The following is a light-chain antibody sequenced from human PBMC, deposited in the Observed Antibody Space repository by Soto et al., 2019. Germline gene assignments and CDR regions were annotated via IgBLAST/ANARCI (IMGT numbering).Light chain of an antibody. Sequence: DIVLTQSPGTLSLSPGERATLSCMASQNIRTKLAWYQQKPGQAPRLLIYGASSRATGIPDRFSGSGSGTDFTLTISRLEPEDFAVYYCQQCGSSPWTFGQGTKVDI. CDR2: GAS. CDR1: QNIRTK. V-gene: IGKV3-20*01. CDR3: QQCGSSPWT. J-gene: IGKJ1*01.